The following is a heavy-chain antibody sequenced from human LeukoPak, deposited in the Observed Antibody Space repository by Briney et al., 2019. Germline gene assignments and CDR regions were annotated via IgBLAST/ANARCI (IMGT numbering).Heavy chain of an antibody. Sequence: ASVKVSCKASGYTFTSYAMHWVRQAPGQRLEWMGWINAGNGNTKYSQKFQGRVTMTEDTSTDTAYMELSSLRSEDTAVYYCAAYGVGATSTFDYWGQGTLVTVSS. CDR1: GYTFTSYA. V-gene: IGHV1-3*01. CDR3: AAYGVGATSTFDY. CDR2: INAGNGNT. J-gene: IGHJ4*02. D-gene: IGHD1-26*01.